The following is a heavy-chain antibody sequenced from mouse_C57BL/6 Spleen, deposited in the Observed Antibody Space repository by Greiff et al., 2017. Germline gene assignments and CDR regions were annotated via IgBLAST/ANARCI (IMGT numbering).Heavy chain of an antibody. J-gene: IGHJ3*01. D-gene: IGHD2-4*01. CDR1: GYTFTDYY. Sequence: QVQLQQSGAELVKPGASVKISCKASGYTFTDYYINWVKQRPGQGLVWIGKIGPGSGSTYYNEKFKGKATLTADKSSSTAYMQLSSLTSEDAAVYFGGYDYDVGFAYWGQGTLVTVSA. CDR3: GYDYDVGFAY. V-gene: IGHV1-77*01. CDR2: IGPGSGST.